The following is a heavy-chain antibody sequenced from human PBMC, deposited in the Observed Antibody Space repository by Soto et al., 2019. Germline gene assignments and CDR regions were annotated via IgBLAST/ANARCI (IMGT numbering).Heavy chain of an antibody. CDR1: GGSFSGYY. Sequence: SETLSLTCAVYGGSFSGYYWSWIRQPPGKGLEWIGEINHSGSTNYNPSLKSRVTISVDTSKNQFSLYLQMNSLRDEDTAVYYCARDLPYYDFWSGYYTPRDYYYGMDVWGHGTTVTVSS. CDR2: INHSGST. J-gene: IGHJ6*02. CDR3: ARDLPYYDFWSGYYTPRDYYYGMDV. V-gene: IGHV4-34*01. D-gene: IGHD3-3*01.